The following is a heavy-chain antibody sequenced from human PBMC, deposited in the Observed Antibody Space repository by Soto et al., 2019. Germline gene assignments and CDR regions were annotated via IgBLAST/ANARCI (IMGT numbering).Heavy chain of an antibody. CDR2: ISGSGGNT. CDR3: AKAKPDGDYIYNGMDV. V-gene: IGHV3-23*01. D-gene: IGHD4-17*01. J-gene: IGHJ6*02. CDR1: GFTFSSYA. Sequence: GGSLRLSCAASGFTFSSYAMSWVRQAPGKGLEWVSAISGSGGNTYYADSVKGRFTISRDNSKNTLYLQMNSLRAEDTAVYYCAKAKPDGDYIYNGMDVWGQGTTVTVSS.